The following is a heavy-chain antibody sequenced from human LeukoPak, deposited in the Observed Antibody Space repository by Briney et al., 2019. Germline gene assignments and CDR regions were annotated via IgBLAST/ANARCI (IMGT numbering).Heavy chain of an antibody. CDR1: GYSFTTYW. CDR3: ARVFVILTGYYIRAFDY. J-gene: IGHJ4*02. V-gene: IGHV5-51*01. CDR2: IYPDDSDT. D-gene: IGHD3-9*01. Sequence: GESLQISCKGSGYSFTTYWIAWVRQMPGKGLEWMGSIYPDDSDTRYSPSFEGQVTISADKSISTAYLQWSSLTASDTAMYYCARVFVILTGYYIRAFDYWGEGTLVSVSS.